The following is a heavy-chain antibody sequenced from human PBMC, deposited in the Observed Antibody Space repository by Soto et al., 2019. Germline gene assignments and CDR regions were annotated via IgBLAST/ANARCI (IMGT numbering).Heavy chain of an antibody. CDR3: AKDRDRGYSYGGIYYYYGMDV. D-gene: IGHD5-18*01. CDR2: ISYDGSNK. CDR1: GFTFSSYG. V-gene: IGHV3-30*18. Sequence: GGSLRLSCAASGFTFSSYGMHWVRQAPGKGLEWVAVISYDGSNKYYADSVKGRFTISRDNSKNTLYLQMNSLRAEDTAVYYCAKDRDRGYSYGGIYYYYGMDVWGQGTTVTVSS. J-gene: IGHJ6*02.